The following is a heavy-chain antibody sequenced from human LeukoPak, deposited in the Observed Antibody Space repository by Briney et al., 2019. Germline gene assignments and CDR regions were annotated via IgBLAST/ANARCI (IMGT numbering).Heavy chain of an antibody. CDR2: INHSGST. D-gene: IGHD3-22*01. CDR3: ARGLTYYYDSKAHTMAY. Sequence: SETLSLTCAVYGGSFSGYYWSWIRQPPGKGLEWIGEINHSGSTNYNPPLKSRVTISVDTSKNQFSLKLSSVTAADTAVYYCARGLTYYYDSKAHTMAYWGQGTLVTVSS. V-gene: IGHV4-34*01. J-gene: IGHJ4*02. CDR1: GGSFSGYY.